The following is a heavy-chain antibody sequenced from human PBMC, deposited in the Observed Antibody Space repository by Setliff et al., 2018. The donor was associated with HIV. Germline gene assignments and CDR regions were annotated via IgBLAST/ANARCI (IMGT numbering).Heavy chain of an antibody. D-gene: IGHD6-6*01. CDR3: ARLRVSSSSQTFDH. J-gene: IGHJ4*02. Sequence: SETLSLTCTVSGGSISNQYWSWIRQPQGKGLEWIGCIYYSGTTHYNPSLKSRVAMSVDTSKNQFSLDLTSVTPADTAVYYCARLRVSSSSQTFDHWGQGILVTVSS. CDR2: IYYSGTT. V-gene: IGHV4-59*11. CDR1: GGSISNQY.